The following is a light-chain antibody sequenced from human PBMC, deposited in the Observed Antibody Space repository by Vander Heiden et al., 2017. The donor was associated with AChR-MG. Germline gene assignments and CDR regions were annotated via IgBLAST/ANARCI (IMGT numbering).Light chain of an antibody. V-gene: IGLV6-57*02. Sequence: NFTLTQPHSVSETPGKTVTIPCTASSGSIASNYVQWYQQRPGSAPNTMIYEDNQRPSGVPDRFSGSIDSSSNSASLTISGLKTEDEADYYCQSYDSSTVVFGGGTKLTVL. CDR3: QSYDSSTVV. CDR2: EDN. CDR1: SGSIASNY. J-gene: IGLJ2*01.